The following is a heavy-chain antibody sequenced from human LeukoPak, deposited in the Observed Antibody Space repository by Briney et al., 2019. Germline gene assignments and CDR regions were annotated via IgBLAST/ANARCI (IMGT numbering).Heavy chain of an antibody. V-gene: IGHV3-21*01. D-gene: IGHD3-3*01. CDR3: ARDLTRITIFGVVSGYMDV. CDR1: GFTFSSYS. Sequence: KPGGSLRLSCAASGFTFSSYSMNWVRQAPGKGLEWVSSISSSSSYIYCADSVKGRFTISRDNAKNSLYLQMNSLRAEDTAVYYCARDLTRITIFGVVSGYMDVWGKGTTVTVSS. J-gene: IGHJ6*03. CDR2: ISSSSSYI.